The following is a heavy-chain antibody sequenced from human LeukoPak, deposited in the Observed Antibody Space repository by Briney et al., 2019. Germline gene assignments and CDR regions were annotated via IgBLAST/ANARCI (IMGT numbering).Heavy chain of an antibody. Sequence: TGGSLRLSCAASGFTFSSYAMSWVRQAPGKGLEWVSAISGSGGSTYYADSVKGRFTISRDNSNNTLYLQMNSLRAEDTAVYYCARDYHPGVSIWYFDLWGRGTLVTVSS. CDR2: ISGSGGST. D-gene: IGHD3-3*01. CDR3: ARDYHPGVSIWYFDL. J-gene: IGHJ2*01. V-gene: IGHV3-23*01. CDR1: GFTFSSYA.